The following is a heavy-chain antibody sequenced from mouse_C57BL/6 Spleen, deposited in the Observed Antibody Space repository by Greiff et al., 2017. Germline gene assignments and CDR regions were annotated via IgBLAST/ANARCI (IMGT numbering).Heavy chain of an antibody. J-gene: IGHJ1*03. D-gene: IGHD1-1*01. V-gene: IGHV3-6*01. CDR3: ARRGSNLYFDV. CDR1: GYSITSGYY. CDR2: ISYDGSN. Sequence: EVKLMESGPGLVKPSQSLSLTCSVTGYSITSGYYWNWIRQFPGNKLEWMGYISYDGSNNYNPSLKNRISITRDTSKNQFFLKLNSVTTEDTATYYCARRGSNLYFDVWGTGTTVTVSS.